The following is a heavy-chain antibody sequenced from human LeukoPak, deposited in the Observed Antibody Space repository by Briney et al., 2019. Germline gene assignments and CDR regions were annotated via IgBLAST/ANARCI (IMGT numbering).Heavy chain of an antibody. CDR3: RSSTSNYYYYGMDV. Sequence: ASVKVSCKASGGTFSSYAISWVRQAPGQGLEWMGGIIPIFGTANYAQKFQGRVTITADESTSTAYMELSSLRSEDTAVYHCRSSTSNYYYYGMDVWGQGTTVTVSS. CDR1: GGTFSSYA. V-gene: IGHV1-69*13. CDR2: IIPIFGTA. J-gene: IGHJ6*02. D-gene: IGHD2-2*01.